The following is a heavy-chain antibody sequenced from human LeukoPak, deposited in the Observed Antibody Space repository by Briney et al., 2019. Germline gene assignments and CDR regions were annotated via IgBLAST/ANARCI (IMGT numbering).Heavy chain of an antibody. CDR1: GGTFSSYA. V-gene: IGHV1-69*04. Sequence: ASVKVSCKASGGTFSSYAISWVRQAPGQGLEWMGRIIPILGIANYAQKFQGRVTITADKSTSTAYMELSSLRSEDTAVYYCARDENPAEYDFWSGYYHFDYWGQGTLVTVSS. CDR2: IIPILGIA. J-gene: IGHJ4*02. CDR3: ARDENPAEYDFWSGYYHFDY. D-gene: IGHD3-3*01.